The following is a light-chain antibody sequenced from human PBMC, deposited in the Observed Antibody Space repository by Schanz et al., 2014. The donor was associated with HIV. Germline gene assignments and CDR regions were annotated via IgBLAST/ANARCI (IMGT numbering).Light chain of an antibody. J-gene: IGLJ2*01. V-gene: IGLV2-14*02. CDR1: SSDVGTYNL. CDR2: EVS. Sequence: QSALTQPASVSGSPGQSITISCTGTSSDVGTYNLVSWYQQHPGKAPKLMVYEVSKRPSGISDRFSGSKSGTSASLTVSGLRAEDEADYYCSSFSGTTTLVFGGGTKVTVL. CDR3: SSFSGTTTLV.